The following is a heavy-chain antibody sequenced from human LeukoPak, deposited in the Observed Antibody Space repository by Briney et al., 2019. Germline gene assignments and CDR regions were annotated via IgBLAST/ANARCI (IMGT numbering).Heavy chain of an antibody. CDR2: VDPEDGET. CDR1: GYTFTDYY. CDR3: AKLAVAETFDY. V-gene: IGHV1-69-2*01. D-gene: IGHD6-19*01. J-gene: IGHJ4*02. Sequence: ASVKISCKVSGYTFTDYYMHWVPQAPGKGLEWMGLVDPEDGETIYAEKFQGRVTITADTSTDTAYMELSSLRSEDTAVYYCAKLAVAETFDYWGQGTLVTVSS.